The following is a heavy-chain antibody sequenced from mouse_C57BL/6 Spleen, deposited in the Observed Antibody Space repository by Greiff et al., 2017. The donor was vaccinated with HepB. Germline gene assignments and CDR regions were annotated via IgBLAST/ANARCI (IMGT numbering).Heavy chain of an antibody. CDR1: GFTFSDYG. CDR3: ARTITTVVRYFDY. J-gene: IGHJ2*01. D-gene: IGHD1-1*01. Sequence: EVKLMESGGGLVKPGGSLKLSCAASGFTFSDYGMHWVRQAPEKGLEWVAYISSGSSTIYYADTVKGRFTISRDNAKNTLFLQMTSLRSEDTAMYYCARTITTVVRYFDYWGQGTTLTVSS. V-gene: IGHV5-17*01. CDR2: ISSGSSTI.